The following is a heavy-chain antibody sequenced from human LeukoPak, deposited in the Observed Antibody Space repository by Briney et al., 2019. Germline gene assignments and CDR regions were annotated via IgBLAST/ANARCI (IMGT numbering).Heavy chain of an antibody. CDR2: ISYDGSNE. J-gene: IGHJ4*02. CDR1: GFTFSSYG. D-gene: IGHD2-21*02. CDR3: AKDVAPNCGGDCYRAFDY. V-gene: IGHV3-30*18. Sequence: GGSLRLSCAASGFTFSSYGMRWVRQAPGKGLEWVTLISYDGSNEYYADSVKGRFTISRDNSKNTLYLQMNSLRAEDTAVYYCAKDVAPNCGGDCYRAFDYWGQGTLVTVSS.